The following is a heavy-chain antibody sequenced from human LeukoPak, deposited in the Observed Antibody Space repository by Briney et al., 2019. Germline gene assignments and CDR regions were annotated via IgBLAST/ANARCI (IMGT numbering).Heavy chain of an antibody. CDR3: ARVGYSGWNLEY. D-gene: IGHD5-12*01. Sequence: QPGGSLRLSCAASGFTFRSYWMSWVRQAPGKRLEWVANINQGGSVKYYVDSVKGRFTISRDDAKNSLYVQMNSLRDEDTAVYYCARVGYSGWNLEYWGQGTLVTVSS. CDR1: GFTFRSYW. V-gene: IGHV3-7*01. CDR2: INQGGSVK. J-gene: IGHJ4*02.